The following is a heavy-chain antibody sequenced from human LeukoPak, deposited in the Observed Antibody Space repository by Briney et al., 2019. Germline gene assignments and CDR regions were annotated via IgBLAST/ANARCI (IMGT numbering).Heavy chain of an antibody. CDR3: AREMEPKGRGFDY. D-gene: IGHD1-1*01. CDR2: ISYDGSNQ. Sequence: GRSLRLSCAASGFPFSSYAMHWVRQAPGKGLEWVAVISYDGSNQYSARSVKGQFTKSKDNSKNTLYLQMNRLRAEDTAVYYCAREMEPKGRGFDYWGKGTLVTVSS. V-gene: IGHV3-30-3*01. J-gene: IGHJ4*02. CDR1: GFPFSSYA.